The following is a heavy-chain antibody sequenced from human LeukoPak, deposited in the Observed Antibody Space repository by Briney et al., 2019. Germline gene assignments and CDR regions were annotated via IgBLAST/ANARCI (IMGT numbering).Heavy chain of an antibody. CDR3: AKEGRGYFDWPYDY. CDR2: ISGSGGST. V-gene: IGHV3-23*01. D-gene: IGHD3-9*01. CDR1: GFTFSSYA. J-gene: IGHJ4*02. Sequence: GGSLRLSCAASGFTFSSYAKSWVRQAPGKGLEWVSAISGSGGSTYYADSVKGRFTISRDNSKNTLYLQMNSLRAEDTAVYYCAKEGRGYFDWPYDYWGQGTLVTVSS.